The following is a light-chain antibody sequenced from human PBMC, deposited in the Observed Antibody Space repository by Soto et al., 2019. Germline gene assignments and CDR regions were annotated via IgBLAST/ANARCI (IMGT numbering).Light chain of an antibody. Sequence: IVMTQSPGTLSLSAGDRATLSCRASQSISTHLAWYQQRPGQAPRLLIYHSSTRATGVPTRFSGSGSGTDFTLTISDVQPEDFAVYYCHQRQSWPRTFGQGTKVDIK. CDR1: QSISTH. J-gene: IGKJ1*01. CDR3: HQRQSWPRT. V-gene: IGKV3-15*01. CDR2: HSS.